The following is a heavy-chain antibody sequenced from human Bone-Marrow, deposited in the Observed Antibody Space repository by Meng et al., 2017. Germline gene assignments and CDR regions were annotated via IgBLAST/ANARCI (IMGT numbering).Heavy chain of an antibody. D-gene: IGHD5-12*01. Sequence: ASVKVSCKASGYTFTGYYMHWVRQAPGQGLEWMGWINPNSGGTNYAQKFQGRVTMTRDTSISTAYMELSRLRSDDTAVYYCAREGYGGYGVFDYWGQGTLVTVSS. CDR3: AREGYGGYGVFDY. V-gene: IGHV1-2*02. CDR1: GYTFTGYY. J-gene: IGHJ4*02. CDR2: INPNSGGT.